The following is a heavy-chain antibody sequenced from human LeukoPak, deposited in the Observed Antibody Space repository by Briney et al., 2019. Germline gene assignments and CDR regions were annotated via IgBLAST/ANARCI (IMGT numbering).Heavy chain of an antibody. V-gene: IGHV3-48*01. CDR1: GFTFSSYS. Sequence: GGSLRLSCAASGFTFSSYSMNWVRQAPGKGLEWLSYISSSSTIYYADSVKGRFTISRDNAKNSLYLQMNSLRVEDTAMYYCATGDDFSDYWGQGTLVTVSS. CDR3: ATGDDFSDY. CDR2: ISSSSTI. D-gene: IGHD3-3*01. J-gene: IGHJ4*02.